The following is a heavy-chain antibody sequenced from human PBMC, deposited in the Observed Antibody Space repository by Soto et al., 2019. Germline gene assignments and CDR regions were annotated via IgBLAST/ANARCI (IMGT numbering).Heavy chain of an antibody. CDR3: ARDITMVRGVIITHNWFDP. CDR2: TYYRSEWYN. CDR1: GDSVSSNSAA. D-gene: IGHD3-10*01. Sequence: SQTLSLTCAISGDSVSSNSAAWNWIRQSPSRGLEWLGRTYYRSEWYNDYAVSVKSRITINPDTSKNQFSLQLNSVTPEDTAVYYCARDITMVRGVIITHNWFDPWGQGTLVTVSS. V-gene: IGHV6-1*01. J-gene: IGHJ5*02.